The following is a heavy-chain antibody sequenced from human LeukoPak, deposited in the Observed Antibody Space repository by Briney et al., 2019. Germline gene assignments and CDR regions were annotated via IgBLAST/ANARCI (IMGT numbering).Heavy chain of an antibody. CDR1: NYSISTDYY. CDR2: MYHSGST. CDR3: ARYDVWGSYRAFDY. D-gene: IGHD3-16*02. J-gene: IGHJ4*02. Sequence: PSETLSLTCTVSNYSISTDYYWGWIRQPLGKGLEWIGTMYHSGSTYYNPSLKSRVTISVDTSKNQFSLKLSSVTAADTAVYYCARYDVWGSYRAFDYWGQGTLVTVSS. V-gene: IGHV4-38-2*02.